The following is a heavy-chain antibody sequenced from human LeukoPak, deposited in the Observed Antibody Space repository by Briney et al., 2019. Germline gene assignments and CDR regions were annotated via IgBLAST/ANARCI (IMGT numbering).Heavy chain of an antibody. CDR1: GDSISTYY. V-gene: IGHV4-4*07. CDR3: ARAYNNTWVFDY. CDR2: IYTSGST. Sequence: SETLSLTCTVSGDSISTYYWNWIRQPAGKGLEWIGRIYTSGSTNQNPSLKSRVTMSVDTSKNQFSLKLSSVTAADTAVYYCARAYNNTWVFDYWGQETLVTVSS. J-gene: IGHJ4*02. D-gene: IGHD6-13*01.